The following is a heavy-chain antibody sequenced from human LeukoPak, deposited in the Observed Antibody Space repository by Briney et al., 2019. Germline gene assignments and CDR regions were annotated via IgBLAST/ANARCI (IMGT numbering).Heavy chain of an antibody. CDR1: GYTFAAHH. CDR2: ILPDGRDT. Sequence: ASVKVSCKASGYTFAAHHIHWVRQAPGQGLEWMGWILPDGRDTKYSQKFQDRMTLTTDTSTNTAYMELSSLTPDDTAVYYCSGRYGPGPVWGQGTLISASP. J-gene: IGHJ4*02. CDR3: SGRYGPGPV. V-gene: IGHV1-2*02. D-gene: IGHD3-10*01.